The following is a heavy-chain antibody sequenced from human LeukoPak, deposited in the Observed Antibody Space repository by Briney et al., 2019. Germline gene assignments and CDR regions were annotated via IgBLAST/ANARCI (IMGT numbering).Heavy chain of an antibody. V-gene: IGHV3-48*01. CDR3: ARRYGDWRDP. Sequence: GGSLRPSCAASGFTFTNYNVNWVRQAPGKGLEWISYISGGSGTIYYADSVRGRFTVSRDNAKDSLWLQMNNLRVEDTALYYCARRYGDWRDPWGPGPLVTVP. J-gene: IGHJ5*02. CDR1: GFTFTNYN. CDR2: ISGGSGTI. D-gene: IGHD4/OR15-4a*01.